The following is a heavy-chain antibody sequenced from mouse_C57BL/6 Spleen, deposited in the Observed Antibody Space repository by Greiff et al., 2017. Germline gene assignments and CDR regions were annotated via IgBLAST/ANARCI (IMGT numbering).Heavy chain of an antibody. Sequence: EVKLVESGGGLVKPGGSLKLSCAASGFTFSSYTMSWVRQTPEKRLEWVATISGGGGNTYYPDSVKGRFTISRDNAKNTLYLPISSLRSEDTALYYCARYSNLWYFDVWGTGTTVTVSS. J-gene: IGHJ1*03. CDR1: GFTFSSYT. CDR2: ISGGGGNT. V-gene: IGHV5-9*01. CDR3: ARYSNLWYFDV. D-gene: IGHD2-5*01.